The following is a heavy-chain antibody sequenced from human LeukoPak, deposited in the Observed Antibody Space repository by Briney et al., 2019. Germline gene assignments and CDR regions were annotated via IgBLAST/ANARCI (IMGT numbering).Heavy chain of an antibody. V-gene: IGHV3-48*01. J-gene: IGHJ4*02. D-gene: IGHD3-3*02. CDR2: ITTNSNNI. CDR3: ARVLYYHALAPQYRFDY. CDR1: GFTFSDYT. Sequence: GGSLRLSCEVSGFTFSDYTMTWVRQSPERGLEWISSITTNSNNIYYADSVKGRFTVSRDNAMGSLYLQINNLRPEDTAVYFCARVLYYHALAPQYRFDYWGQGTLVTVSS.